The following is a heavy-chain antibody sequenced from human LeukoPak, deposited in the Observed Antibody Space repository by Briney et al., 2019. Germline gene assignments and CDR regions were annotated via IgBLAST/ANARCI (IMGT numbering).Heavy chain of an antibody. CDR1: GFTFSSYG. Sequence: GGSLRLSCAASGFTFSSYGMHWVRQAPGKGLEWVAVIYYDGSNKYYADSVKGRFTVSRDNSKNTLYLQMNSLRTEDTAVYYCARDAAARPPRVLDYWGQGTLVTVSS. V-gene: IGHV3-33*01. CDR3: ARDAAARPPRVLDY. D-gene: IGHD6-6*01. J-gene: IGHJ4*02. CDR2: IYYDGSNK.